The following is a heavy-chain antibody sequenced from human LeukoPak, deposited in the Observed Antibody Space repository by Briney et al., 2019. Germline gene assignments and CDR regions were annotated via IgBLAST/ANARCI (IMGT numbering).Heavy chain of an antibody. V-gene: IGHV3-30*04. CDR3: AKARSVTTVTTLFIDY. J-gene: IGHJ4*02. CDR1: GFTFSSYA. Sequence: PGGSLRLSCAASGFTFSSYAMHWVRQAPGKGLEWVAVISYDGSNKYYADSVKGRFTISRDNSKNTLYLQMNSLRAEDTAVYYCAKARSVTTVTTLFIDYWGQGTLVTVSS. CDR2: ISYDGSNK. D-gene: IGHD4-17*01.